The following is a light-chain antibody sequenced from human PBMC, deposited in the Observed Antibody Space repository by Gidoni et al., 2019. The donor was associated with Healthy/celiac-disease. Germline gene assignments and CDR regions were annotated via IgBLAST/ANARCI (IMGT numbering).Light chain of an antibody. J-gene: IGKJ4*01. CDR2: GAS. CDR3: QQYGSSPPLT. V-gene: IGKV3-20*01. Sequence: DMVLTQAPGTLSLSPGERATLSCRASQSVSSSYVAWYRQTPGQAPRLLIYGASSRATGIPDRFRGSGSGTDFTLTISRLEPVDFAVYYCQQYGSSPPLTFGGGTKVEIK. CDR1: QSVSSSY.